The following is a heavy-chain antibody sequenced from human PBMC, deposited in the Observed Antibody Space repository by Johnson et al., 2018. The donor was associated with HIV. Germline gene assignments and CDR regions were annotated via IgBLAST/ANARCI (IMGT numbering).Heavy chain of an antibody. V-gene: IGHV3-30*18. J-gene: IGHJ3*02. CDR2: ISYDGSNK. CDR1: GFTFSSYG. CDR3: AKERMGLAYCGGDCWEDAFDI. Sequence: QVHLVESGGGVVQPGRSLRLSCAASGFTFSSYGMHWVRQDPGKGLEWVAVISYDGSNKYYADSVKGRFTISRDNSKNTLYLQMNSLRAEDTAVYYCAKERMGLAYCGGDCWEDAFDIWGQGTMVTVSS. D-gene: IGHD2-21*01.